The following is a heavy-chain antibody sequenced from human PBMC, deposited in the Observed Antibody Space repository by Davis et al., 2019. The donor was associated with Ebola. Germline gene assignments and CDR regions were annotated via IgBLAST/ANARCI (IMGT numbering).Heavy chain of an antibody. CDR2: INPNSGDT. D-gene: IGHD2-15*01. CDR3: ARDGGSCRGGSCQGYFDY. CDR1: GYTFTSYD. V-gene: IGHV1-2*02. J-gene: IGHJ4*02. Sequence: ASVKVSCKASGYTFTSYDINWVRQAPGQGLEWMGWINPNSGDTNYAQKFQGRVTMTRDTFITTAYMELNRLTSDDTAVYYCARDGGSCRGGSCQGYFDYWGQGTLVTVSS.